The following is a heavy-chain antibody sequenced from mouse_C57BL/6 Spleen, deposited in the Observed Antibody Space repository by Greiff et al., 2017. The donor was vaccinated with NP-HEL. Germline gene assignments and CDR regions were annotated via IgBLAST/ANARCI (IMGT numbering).Heavy chain of an antibody. CDR2: ILPGSGST. CDR3: AREGLSTMVTSWFAY. D-gene: IGHD2-2*01. V-gene: IGHV1-9*01. Sequence: VKLVESGAELMKPGASVKLSCKATGYTFTGYWIEWVKQRPGHGLEWIGEILPGSGSTNYNEKFKGKATFTADTSSNTAYMQLSSLTTEDSAIYYCAREGLSTMVTSWFAYWGQGTLVTVSA. J-gene: IGHJ3*01. CDR1: GYTFTGYW.